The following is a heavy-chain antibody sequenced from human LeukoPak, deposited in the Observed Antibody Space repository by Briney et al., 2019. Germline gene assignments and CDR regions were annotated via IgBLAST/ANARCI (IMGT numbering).Heavy chain of an antibody. J-gene: IGHJ4*02. CDR1: GFTFSTSG. CDR2: IRFDGSNK. D-gene: IGHD5-24*01. Sequence: PGGSLRLSCAASGFTFSTSGMHWVRQAPGKGLEWVAFIRFDGSNKYYADSVKGRFTISRDNSKSTLYLQMNSLRAEDTAVYYCAKDHSGDAYIPLAYWGQGTLVTVSS. CDR3: AKDHSGDAYIPLAY. V-gene: IGHV3-30*02.